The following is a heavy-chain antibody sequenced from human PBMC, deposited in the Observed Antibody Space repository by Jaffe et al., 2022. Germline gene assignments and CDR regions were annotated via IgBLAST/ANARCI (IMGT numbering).Heavy chain of an antibody. CDR2: IHFSGST. V-gene: IGHV4-59*01. J-gene: IGHJ3*01. CDR3: ARDLRPFGLIPGRSNAFDV. Sequence: QVQLRESGPGLVKSSETLSLTCSVSGDSISPYYWAWIRQPPGRGLEWIAYIHFSGSTNYNPSLKSRVTLSVDTSNNRLYLSLRAVTADDTAMYYCARDLRPFGLIPGRSNAFDVWGQGTMVTVSS. CDR1: GDSISPYY. D-gene: IGHD6-13*01.